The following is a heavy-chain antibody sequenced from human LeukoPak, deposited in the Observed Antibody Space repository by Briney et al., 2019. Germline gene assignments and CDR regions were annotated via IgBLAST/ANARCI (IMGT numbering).Heavy chain of an antibody. D-gene: IGHD6-19*01. CDR3: ARFKVRVRDSSGWFDY. CDR2: MNPNSGNT. CDR1: GYTFTSYD. Sequence: ASVKVSCKASGYTFTSYDINWVRQATGQGLEWMGWMNPNSGNTGYAQKFQGRVTITRNTSISTAYMELSSLRSEDTAVYYCARFKVRVRDSSGWFDYWGQGTLVTVSS. J-gene: IGHJ4*02. V-gene: IGHV1-8*03.